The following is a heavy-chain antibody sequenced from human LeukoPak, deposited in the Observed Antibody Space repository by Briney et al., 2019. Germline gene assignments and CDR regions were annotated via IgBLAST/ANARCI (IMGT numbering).Heavy chain of an antibody. CDR1: GFTFSNYA. CDR2: LSGRGGST. D-gene: IGHD3-3*01. CDR3: ARLPDFGVGYYYYYMDV. V-gene: IGHV3-23*01. Sequence: PGGSLRLSCAASGFTFSNYAMTWVRQAPGKGLEWVSGLSGRGGSTYYADSVRGRFTISRDNTKNTLYLQMNSLRAEDTAVYYCARLPDFGVGYYYYYMDVWGKGTTVTVSS. J-gene: IGHJ6*03.